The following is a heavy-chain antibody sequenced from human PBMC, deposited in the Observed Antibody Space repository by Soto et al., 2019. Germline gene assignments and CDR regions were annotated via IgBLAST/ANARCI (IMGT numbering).Heavy chain of an antibody. CDR1: GGSISSGGYY. CDR2: IYYSGST. CDR3: ARGWLRGLFDY. Sequence: QVQLQESGPGLVKPSQTLSLTCTVSGGSISSGGYYWSWIRQHPGKGLAWIGYIYYSGSTYYNPSHKRRVTIPVHTSKNVYSLKLSAVTAAVTAVYYCARGWLRGLFDYWGQGTLVTVSS. D-gene: IGHD5-12*01. J-gene: IGHJ4*02. V-gene: IGHV4-31*03.